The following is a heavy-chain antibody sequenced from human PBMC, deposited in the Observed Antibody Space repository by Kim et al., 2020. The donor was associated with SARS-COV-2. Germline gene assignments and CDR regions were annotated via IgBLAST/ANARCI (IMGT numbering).Heavy chain of an antibody. CDR2: IKQDGSEK. Sequence: GGSLRLSCAASGFTFSSYWMGWVRQAPGKGLEWVANIKQDGSEKQYVDSVKGRFSISRDNAKNSMSLQMNSLRAEDTAVYYCERAPAAGAERDFDYWGQGTMVTVSS. CDR3: ERAPAAGAERDFDY. D-gene: IGHD6-13*01. V-gene: IGHV3-7*01. J-gene: IGHJ4*02. CDR1: GFTFSSYW.